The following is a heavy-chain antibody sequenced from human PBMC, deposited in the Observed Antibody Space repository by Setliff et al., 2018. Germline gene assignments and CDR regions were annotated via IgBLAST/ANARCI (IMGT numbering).Heavy chain of an antibody. CDR3: RQAVVGRDVFDI. V-gene: IGHV4-34*01. CDR1: GRSFDTYY. Sequence: SETLSLTCNVYGRSFDTYYWSWIRQPPGKGLEWFGEINQSGSGDYNPSFKGRVTISVDTSKKQFSLTLTSVTAADTALYYCRQAVVGRDVFDIWGQGTVVTVSS. D-gene: IGHD1-1*01. J-gene: IGHJ3*02. CDR2: INQSGSG.